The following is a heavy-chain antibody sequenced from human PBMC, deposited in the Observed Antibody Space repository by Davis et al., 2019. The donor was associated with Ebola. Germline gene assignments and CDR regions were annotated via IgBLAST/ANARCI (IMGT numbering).Heavy chain of an antibody. CDR1: GGTFSSYA. D-gene: IGHD3-22*01. Sequence: AASVKVSCKASGGTFSSYAISWVRQAPGQGLEWMGRIIPILGIANYAQKFQGRVTTTADKSTSTAYMELSSLRSEDTAVYYCARNVGNYYGYYYYGMDVWGQGTTVTVSS. J-gene: IGHJ6*02. CDR3: ARNVGNYYGYYYYGMDV. CDR2: IIPILGIA. V-gene: IGHV1-69*04.